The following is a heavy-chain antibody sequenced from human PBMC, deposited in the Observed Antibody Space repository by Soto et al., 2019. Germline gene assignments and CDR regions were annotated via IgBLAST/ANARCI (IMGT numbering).Heavy chain of an antibody. CDR1: GGSISSSSYY. Sequence: QLQLQESGPGLVKPSETLSLTCTVSGGSISSSSYYWGWIRQPPGKGLEWIGSIYYSGSTYYNPSLKSRVTISVDTSKNQFSLKLSSVTAADTAVYYCARRLSKPTYYYDSSGYWRDWGQGTLVTVSS. D-gene: IGHD3-22*01. CDR3: ARRLSKPTYYYDSSGYWRD. CDR2: IYYSGST. V-gene: IGHV4-39*01. J-gene: IGHJ4*02.